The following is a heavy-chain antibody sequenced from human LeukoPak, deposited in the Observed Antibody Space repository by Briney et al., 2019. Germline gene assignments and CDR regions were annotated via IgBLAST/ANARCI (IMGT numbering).Heavy chain of an antibody. CDR3: ARGRKTGPDY. Sequence: SETLSLTCTVSGGSISSGGYYWRWIRQPPGKGLEWIGYIYHSGSTYYNPSLKSRVTISVDRSKNQFSLKLSSVTAADTAVYYCARGRKTGPDYWGQGTLVTVSS. J-gene: IGHJ4*02. CDR2: IYHSGST. CDR1: GGSISSGGYY. D-gene: IGHD1-1*01. V-gene: IGHV4-30-2*01.